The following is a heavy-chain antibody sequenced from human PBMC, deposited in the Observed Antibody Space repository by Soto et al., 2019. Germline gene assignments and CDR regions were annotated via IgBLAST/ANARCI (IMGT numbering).Heavy chain of an antibody. CDR3: AREKNTGNDYSFYEVGGYFQH. CDR1: GYTFTSYD. Sequence: SVKVSCKASGYTFTSYDIIWVRQATGQGLEWMGWMNPYNGNTGYEQKFQGRVTMTRNTSISTAYLELSSLTSEDTAVYYCAREKNTGNDYSFYEVGGYFQHWGQGTLVTVSS. CDR2: MNPYNGNT. V-gene: IGHV1-8*01. D-gene: IGHD2-15*01. J-gene: IGHJ1*01.